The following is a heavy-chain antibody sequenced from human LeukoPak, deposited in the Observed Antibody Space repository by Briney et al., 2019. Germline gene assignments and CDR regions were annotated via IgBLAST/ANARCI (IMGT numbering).Heavy chain of an antibody. V-gene: IGHV4-59*08. CDR2: TYYSGST. CDR1: GGSISSYY. D-gene: IGHD2-2*01. Sequence: PSETLSLTCTVSGGSISSYYWSWIRQPPGRGLEWIGYTYYSGSTNYIPSLKSRVTMSVDTSKNQFSLKLSSVTAADTAVYYCARLPYQYFDYWGQGTLVTVSS. CDR3: ARLPYQYFDY. J-gene: IGHJ4*02.